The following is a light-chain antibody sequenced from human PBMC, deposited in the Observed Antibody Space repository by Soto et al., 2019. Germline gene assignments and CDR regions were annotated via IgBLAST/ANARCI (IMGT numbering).Light chain of an antibody. Sequence: EIVMTQSPATLSVSPGERATLSCRASQSVSSNLAWYQQKPGQAPRLLIYGASTRATGIPARFSGSGSGTDLTITSSRLQSEDFAVYYCQQYNNWPQWTFGQGTKVEIK. J-gene: IGKJ1*01. CDR3: QQYNNWPQWT. V-gene: IGKV3-15*01. CDR1: QSVSSN. CDR2: GAS.